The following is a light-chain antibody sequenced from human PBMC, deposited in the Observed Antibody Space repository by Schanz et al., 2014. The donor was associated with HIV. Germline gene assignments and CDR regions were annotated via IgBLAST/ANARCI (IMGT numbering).Light chain of an antibody. CDR3: CSYTTSSTLV. Sequence: QSALTQPASMSGSPGQSITFSCTGTSSDVGTYNLVSWYQQHPGKAPKLIIYEVNKWPSGVSNRFSGSKSGNTASLTISGLQAEDEADYYCCSYTTSSTLVFGGGTKVTVL. J-gene: IGLJ2*01. V-gene: IGLV2-14*02. CDR2: EVN. CDR1: SSDVGTYNL.